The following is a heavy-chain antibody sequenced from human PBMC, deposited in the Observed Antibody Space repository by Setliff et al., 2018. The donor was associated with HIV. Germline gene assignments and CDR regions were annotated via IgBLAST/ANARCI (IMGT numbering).Heavy chain of an antibody. V-gene: IGHV3-48*04. CDR3: ARTPPSSGWYLGPYYFDY. J-gene: IGHJ4*02. D-gene: IGHD6-19*01. CDR1: GITFSSYS. CDR2: ISSSSSTI. Sequence: PGGSLRLSCAASGITFSSYSINWVRQAPGKGLEWVSYISSSSSTIYYADSVKGRFTISRDNAKNSLYLQMNSLRAEDTAVYYCARTPPSSGWYLGPYYFDYWGQGTLVTVSS.